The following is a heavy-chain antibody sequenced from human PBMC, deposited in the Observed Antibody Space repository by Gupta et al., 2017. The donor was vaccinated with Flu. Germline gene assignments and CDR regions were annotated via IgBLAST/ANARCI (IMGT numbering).Heavy chain of an antibody. J-gene: IGHJ5*02. CDR1: GGSISSGGYS. CDR2: IYYSGST. CDR3: ASIYDSRGGDWFDP. D-gene: IGHD3-22*01. Sequence: QVQLQESGPGLVKPSQTLSLTCTVSGGSISSGGYSWSWIRQHPGKGLEWIGYIYYSGSTYYNPSLKSRVTISVDTSKNQFSLKLSSVTAADTAVYYCASIYDSRGGDWFDPWGQGTLVTVSS. V-gene: IGHV4-31*03.